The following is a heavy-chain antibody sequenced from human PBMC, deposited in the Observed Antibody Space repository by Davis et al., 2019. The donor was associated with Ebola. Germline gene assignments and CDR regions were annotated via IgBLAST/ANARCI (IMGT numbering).Heavy chain of an antibody. CDR3: AKWDNGGFYYYYYGMDV. D-gene: IGHD1/OR15-1a*01. CDR1: GFTFSSYA. CDR2: ISGSGGST. J-gene: IGHJ6*02. Sequence: GESLKISCAASGFTFSSYAMSWVRQAPGKGLEWVSAISGSGGSTYYADSVKGRFTISRDNSKNTLYLQMNSLRAEDTAVYYCAKWDNGGFYYYYYGMDVWGQGTTVTVSS. V-gene: IGHV3-23*01.